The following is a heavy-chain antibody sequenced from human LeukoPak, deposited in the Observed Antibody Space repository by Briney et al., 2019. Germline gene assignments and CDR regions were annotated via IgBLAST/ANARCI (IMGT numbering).Heavy chain of an antibody. CDR3: ARVELPYSSSWYGAFDI. J-gene: IGHJ3*02. CDR2: ISAYNGNT. Sequence: ASVKVSCKASGYTFTSYGISWVRQAPGQGLEWMGWISAYNGNTNYAQKLQGRVTMTTDTSTSTAYMELRSLRSDDTAVYYCARVELPYSSSWYGAFDIWGQGTMVTVS. D-gene: IGHD6-13*01. CDR1: GYTFTSYG. V-gene: IGHV1-18*01.